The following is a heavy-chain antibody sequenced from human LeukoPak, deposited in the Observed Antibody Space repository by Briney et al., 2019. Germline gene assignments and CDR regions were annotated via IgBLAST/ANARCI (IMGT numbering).Heavy chain of an antibody. CDR3: ARGVITFGGVIPLFDY. CDR1: GFTFSSYS. J-gene: IGHJ4*02. V-gene: IGHV3-21*01. D-gene: IGHD3-16*01. CDR2: ISSSSSYI. Sequence: GGSLRLSCTVSGFTFSSYSMNWVRQAPGKGLEWVSSISSSSSYIYYADSVKGRFTISRDNAKNSLYLQMNSLRAEDTAVYYCARGVITFGGVIPLFDYWGQGTLVTVSS.